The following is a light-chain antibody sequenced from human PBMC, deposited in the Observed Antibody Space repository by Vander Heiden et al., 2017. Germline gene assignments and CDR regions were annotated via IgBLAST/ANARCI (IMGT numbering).Light chain of an antibody. V-gene: IGLV3-1*01. J-gene: IGLJ2*01. Sequence: SYDLTQPPSVSVSPGQTAVIPCSGENLGNNYTSWYQQKAGQSPILVIYQDSQRPSGIPERFSGSSSGNTATLTIRGTQAVDEADYYCQAWDTSVVFGGGTKLTVL. CDR1: NLGNNY. CDR3: QAWDTSVV. CDR2: QDS.